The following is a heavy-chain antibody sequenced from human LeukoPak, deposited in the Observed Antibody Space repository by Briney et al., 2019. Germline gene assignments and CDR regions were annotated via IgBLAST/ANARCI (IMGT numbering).Heavy chain of an antibody. V-gene: IGHV1-2*02. CDR1: GYTFTGYY. CDR3: ARAMVRGVNLPRPTGWFDP. CDR2: INPNSGGT. J-gene: IGHJ5*02. Sequence: ASVKVSCKASGYTFTGYYMHWVRQAPGQGLEWMGWINPNSGGTNYAQKFQGRVTMTRDTSISTAYMELSRLRSHDTAVYYCARAMVRGVNLPRPTGWFDPWGQGTLVTVSS. D-gene: IGHD3-10*01.